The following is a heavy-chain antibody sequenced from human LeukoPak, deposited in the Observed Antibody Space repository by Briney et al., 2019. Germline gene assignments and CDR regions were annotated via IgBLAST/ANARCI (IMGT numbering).Heavy chain of an antibody. CDR1: GFSFSNYA. CDR2: IKQDGSEK. J-gene: IGHJ5*02. Sequence: PGGSLRLSCAASGFSFSNYAMSWVRRAPGKGLEWVANIKQDGSEKYYVDSVKGRFTISRDNAKNSLYLQMNSLRAEDTAVYYCARVGSSWANWFDPWGQGTLVTVSS. V-gene: IGHV3-7*04. D-gene: IGHD6-13*01. CDR3: ARVGSSWANWFDP.